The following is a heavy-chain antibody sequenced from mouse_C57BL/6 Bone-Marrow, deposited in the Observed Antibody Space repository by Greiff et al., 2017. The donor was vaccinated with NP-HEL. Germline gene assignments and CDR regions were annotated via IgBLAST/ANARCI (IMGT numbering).Heavy chain of an antibody. J-gene: IGHJ1*03. CDR1: GYTFTSYT. Sequence: VQLKESGAELARPGASVKMSCKASGYTFTSYTMHWVKQRPGQGLEWIGYINPSSGYTKYNQKFKDKATLTADKSSSTAYMQLSSLTSEDSAVYYCAWYGTSYFDVWGTGTTVTVSS. CDR2: INPSSGYT. V-gene: IGHV1-4*01. D-gene: IGHD1-1*01. CDR3: AWYGTSYFDV.